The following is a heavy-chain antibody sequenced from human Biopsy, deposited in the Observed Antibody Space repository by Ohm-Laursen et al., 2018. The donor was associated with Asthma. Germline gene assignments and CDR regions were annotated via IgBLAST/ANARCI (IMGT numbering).Heavy chain of an antibody. V-gene: IGHV1-69*13. J-gene: IGHJ6*02. CDR1: GYTFTGYY. D-gene: IGHD5-12*01. CDR3: ARGYSGSDRIVYYYSGLEV. Sequence: GASVKVSCKASGYTFTGYYMHWVRQAPGQGLEWMGGLIPVLGTPDHAQMFEGRVTITADESTSTAYMELSSLSSEDTAVYYCARGYSGSDRIVYYYSGLEVWDQGTTVTVSS. CDR2: LIPVLGTP.